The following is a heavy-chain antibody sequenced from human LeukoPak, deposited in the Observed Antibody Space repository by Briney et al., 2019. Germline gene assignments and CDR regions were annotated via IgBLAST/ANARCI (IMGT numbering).Heavy chain of an antibody. CDR3: ARSVPSGQLDY. CDR1: GFTVSSNY. V-gene: IGHV3-53*01. D-gene: IGHD1-1*01. Sequence: GGSLRLSCAASGFTVSSNYMSWVRNAPPEGLGWVSVIYSGGSTYYTDSVKGRFTISRYNSKNTLYLQMNSLRAEDTAVYYCARSVPSGQLDYWGQGTLVTVSS. CDR2: IYSGGST. J-gene: IGHJ4*02.